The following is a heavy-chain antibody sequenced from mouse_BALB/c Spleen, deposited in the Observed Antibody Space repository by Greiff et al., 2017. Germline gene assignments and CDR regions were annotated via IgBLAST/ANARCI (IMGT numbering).Heavy chain of an antibody. CDR2: IDPSDSYT. CDR1: GYTFTSYW. V-gene: IGHV1-69*02. Sequence: QVQLQQPGAELVKPGASVKLSCKASGYTFTSYWMHWVKQRPGQGLEWIGEIDPSDSYTNYNQKFKGKATLTVDKSSSTAYMQLSSLTSEDSAVYYCARWGNQGDYWGQGTTLTVSS. D-gene: IGHD2-1*01. J-gene: IGHJ2*01. CDR3: ARWGNQGDY.